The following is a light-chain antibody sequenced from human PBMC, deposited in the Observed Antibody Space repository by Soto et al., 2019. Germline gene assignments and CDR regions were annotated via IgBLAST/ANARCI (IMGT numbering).Light chain of an antibody. CDR2: DNN. CDR3: GTWDASLSAHYV. CDR1: SSTIENNY. V-gene: IGLV1-51*01. J-gene: IGLJ1*01. Sequence: QSVLTQPSSVSAAPGQKVTISCSGTSSTIENNYVSWYQQLPGTAPTLLIYDNNKRPSGIPDRFSGSKSGTSATLDITGLQTGDEAEYYCGTWDASLSAHYVFGTGTKVTVL.